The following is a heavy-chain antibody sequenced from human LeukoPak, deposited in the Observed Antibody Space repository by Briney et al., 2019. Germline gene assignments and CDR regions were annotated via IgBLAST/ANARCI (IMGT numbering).Heavy chain of an antibody. CDR1: GFTFSSYW. D-gene: IGHD1-26*01. CDR3: ARDVWELGSAFDI. Sequence: GGSLRLSCAASGFTFSSYWMSWVRQAPGKGLEWVANIKQDGSEKYYVDSVKGRFTISRDNAKNSLYLQMNSLRAEDTAVYYCARDVWELGSAFDIWGKGTTVTVSS. V-gene: IGHV3-7*01. CDR2: IKQDGSEK. J-gene: IGHJ6*04.